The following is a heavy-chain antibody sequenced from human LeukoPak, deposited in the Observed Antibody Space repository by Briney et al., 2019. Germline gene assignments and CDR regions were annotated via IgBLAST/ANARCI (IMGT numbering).Heavy chain of an antibody. CDR2: ISSSSSYI. CDR1: GFTFSSYS. CDR3: AKDMRYSSGWYPGSFDY. V-gene: IGHV3-21*04. Sequence: GGSLRLSCAASGFTFSSYSMNWVRQAPGKGLEWVSSISSSSSYIYYADSVKGRFTISRDNAKNSLYLQMNSLRAEDTALYYCAKDMRYSSGWYPGSFDYWGQGTLVTVSS. J-gene: IGHJ4*02. D-gene: IGHD6-19*01.